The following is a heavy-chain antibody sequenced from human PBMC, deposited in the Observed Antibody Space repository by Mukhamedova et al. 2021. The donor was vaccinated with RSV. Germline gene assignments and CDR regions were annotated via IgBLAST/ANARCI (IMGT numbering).Heavy chain of an antibody. V-gene: IGHV3-53*01. CDR3: ARNSPIGCHFDL. CDR2: T. D-gene: IGHD3-10*01. Sequence: TYYADSVKGRVSISRDTARNTVSLHMNSLRGEDSALFYCARNSPIGCHFDLWCQGSLVTVSS. J-gene: IGHJ4*02.